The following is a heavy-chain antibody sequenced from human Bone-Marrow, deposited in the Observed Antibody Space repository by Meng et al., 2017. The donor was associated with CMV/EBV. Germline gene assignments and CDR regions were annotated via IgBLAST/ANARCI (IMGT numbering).Heavy chain of an antibody. CDR3: ARTSLDPWSGYWGDYYYYGMDV. CDR2: IIPIFGTA. J-gene: IGHJ6*02. V-gene: IGHV1-69*05. CDR1: GGTFSSYA. Sequence: SVKVSCKASGGTFSSYAISWVRQAPGQGLEWMGGIIPIFGTANYAQKFQGRVTITTDESTSTAYMELSSLRSEDTAVYYCARTSLDPWSGYWGDYYYYGMDVWGQGNTVNVAS. D-gene: IGHD3-3*01.